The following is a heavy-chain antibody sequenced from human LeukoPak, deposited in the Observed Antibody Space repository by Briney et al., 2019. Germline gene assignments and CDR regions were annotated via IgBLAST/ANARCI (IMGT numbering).Heavy chain of an antibody. J-gene: IGHJ4*02. CDR2: IFPSGGEI. D-gene: IGHD2-8*02. CDR3: ATYRQVLLPFES. V-gene: IGHV3-23*01. Sequence: GGSLRLSCAASGFTFNTFAMIWVRQPPGKGLEWVSSIFPSGGEIHYADSVRGRFTISRDNSKSTLSLQMNSLRAEDTAIYYCATYRQVLLPFESWGQGTLVTVSS. CDR1: GFTFNTFA.